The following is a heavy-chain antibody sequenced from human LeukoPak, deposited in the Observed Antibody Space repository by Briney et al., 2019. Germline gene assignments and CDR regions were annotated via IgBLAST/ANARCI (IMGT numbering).Heavy chain of an antibody. J-gene: IGHJ4*02. V-gene: IGHV3-7*01. CDR2: IKQDGSEK. CDR3: ARDGLYCTNGVCYHTLFDY. D-gene: IGHD2-8*01. CDR1: GFTFSSYW. Sequence: GGSLRLSSAAYGFTFSSYWMSWDRQAPGKGLEWVANIKQDGSEKYYVDSVKGRFTISRDNAKNSLYLQMNSLRAEDTAVYYCARDGLYCTNGVCYHTLFDYWGQGTLVTVSS.